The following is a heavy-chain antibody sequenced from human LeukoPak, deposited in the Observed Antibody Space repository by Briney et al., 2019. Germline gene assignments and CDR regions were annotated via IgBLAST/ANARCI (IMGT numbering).Heavy chain of an antibody. V-gene: IGHV3-74*01. D-gene: IGHD1-14*01. CDR3: ARAPSGSRIDY. CDR1: GFIFSSYW. J-gene: IGHJ4*02. CDR2: INSDASST. Sequence: GGSLRLSCAASGFIFSSYWMHWVRQAPGKGLVWVSRINSDASSTGYADSVKGRFTISRDNAKNTLYLRMNSLRAEDTAVYYCARAPSGSRIDYWGQGTLVTVSS.